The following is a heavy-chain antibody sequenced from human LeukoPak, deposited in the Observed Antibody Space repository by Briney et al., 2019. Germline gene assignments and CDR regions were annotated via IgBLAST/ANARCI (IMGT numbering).Heavy chain of an antibody. CDR3: ARHGAHYYSGSGSYYTTAFDS. CDR2: IYCSGST. D-gene: IGHD3-10*01. Sequence: SETLCLACTVSGVSISSSSFYWDWIRQPQGKGLEWIAAIYCSGSTYYNPSLKSRVTISVDTSKNQFSLRLSSVTAADTAIYYCARHGAHYYSGSGSYYTTAFDSWGQGTLVTVSS. V-gene: IGHV4-39*01. J-gene: IGHJ4*02. CDR1: GVSISSSSFY.